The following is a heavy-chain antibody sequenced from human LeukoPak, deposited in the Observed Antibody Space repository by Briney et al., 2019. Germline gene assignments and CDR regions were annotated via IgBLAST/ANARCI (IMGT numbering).Heavy chain of an antibody. CDR3: ARVDWLQLIPFDY. D-gene: IGHD5-24*01. J-gene: IGHJ4*02. V-gene: IGHV1-2*02. CDR1: GGTFSSYA. CDR2: INPNSGGT. Sequence: GASVKVSCKASGGTFSSYAISWARQAPGQGLEWMGWINPNSGGTSYAQKFQGRVTMTTDTSISTAYMELSSLRSDDTAVYYCARVDWLQLIPFDYWGQGTLVTVSS.